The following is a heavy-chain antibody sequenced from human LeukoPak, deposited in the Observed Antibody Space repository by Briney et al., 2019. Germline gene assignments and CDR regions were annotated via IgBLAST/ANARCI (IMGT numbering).Heavy chain of an antibody. Sequence: KPSETLSLXCAVYGGSSSGYYWSWIRQPPGKGLEWIGEINHSGSTNYHPPLKSRVTISVDTSKNQFSLKLSSVTAADTAVYYCARGHFWSGYYPYYYYYYMDVWGKGTTVTVSS. CDR3: ARGHFWSGYYPYYYYYYMDV. CDR2: INHSGST. V-gene: IGHV4-34*01. CDR1: GGSSSGYY. J-gene: IGHJ6*03. D-gene: IGHD3-3*02.